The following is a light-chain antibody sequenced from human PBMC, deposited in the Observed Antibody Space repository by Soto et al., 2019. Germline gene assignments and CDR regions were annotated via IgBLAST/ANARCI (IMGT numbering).Light chain of an antibody. V-gene: IGLV3-21*04. CDR3: QVWDMISDNWV. CDR1: NIGSKN. CDR2: YDS. Sequence: SYELTQPPSVSVAPGKTATITCGGDNIGSKNVHWYQKKSGQAPALVIYYDSDRPSGIPERFSGSNSGNTATLTISRVEAGDEADYYCQVWDMISDNWVFGGGTKLTVL. J-gene: IGLJ3*02.